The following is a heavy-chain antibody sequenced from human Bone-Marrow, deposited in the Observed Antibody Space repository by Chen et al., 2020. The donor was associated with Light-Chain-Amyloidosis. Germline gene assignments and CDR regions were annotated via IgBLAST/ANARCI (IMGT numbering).Heavy chain of an antibody. CDR1: GYTFPNYW. D-gene: IGHD5-12*01. V-gene: IGHV5-51*01. J-gene: IGHJ4*02. CDR3: ARRRDGYNFDY. Sequence: GYTFPNYWIGWVRQMPGKGLEWMAVIYPDDSDARYSPSFEGQVTISADKSITTAYLQWRSLKASDTAMYYCARRRDGYNFDYWGQGTLVTVSS. CDR2: IYPDDSDA.